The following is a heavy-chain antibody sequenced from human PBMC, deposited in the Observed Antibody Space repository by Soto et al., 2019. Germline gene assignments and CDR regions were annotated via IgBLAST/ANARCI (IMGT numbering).Heavy chain of an antibody. CDR2: IWYDGSNK. CDR1: GFTFSIYG. Sequence: QMQLVESGGGVVQPGRSLRLSCAASGFTFSIYGMHWVRQAPGKGLEWVAIIWYDGSNKYYAVSVKGRFTNSRDNSKNTVYLQMNSLRAEDTAMYFCAAGEPLNYRGQGTLVTVSS. D-gene: IGHD3-10*01. J-gene: IGHJ4*02. CDR3: AAGEPLNY. V-gene: IGHV3-33*01.